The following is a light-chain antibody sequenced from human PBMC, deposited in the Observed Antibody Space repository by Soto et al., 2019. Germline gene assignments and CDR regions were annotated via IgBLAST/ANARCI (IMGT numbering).Light chain of an antibody. CDR3: CSYAGSSTVV. Sequence: QSALTQPASVSGSRGQSITISCIGTSSDGGSYNLVSWYQQHPGKAPKLMIYEGSRRPSGVSNRFSGSKSGNTASLTISGLQAEDEADYYCCSYAGSSTVVFGGGTQLTVL. CDR1: SSDGGSYNL. J-gene: IGLJ2*01. V-gene: IGLV2-23*01. CDR2: EGS.